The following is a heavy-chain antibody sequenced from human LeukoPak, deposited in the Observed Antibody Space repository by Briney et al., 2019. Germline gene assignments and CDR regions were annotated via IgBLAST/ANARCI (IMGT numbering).Heavy chain of an antibody. CDR3: ATLDSGLITQAAY. V-gene: IGHV1-24*01. J-gene: IGHJ4*02. Sequence: GASVKVSCKVSGYTLTELSMHWVRQAPGKGLEWMGGFDPEDGETIYAQKFQGRVTMTEDTSTDTAYMELSSLRSEGTAVYYCATLDSGLITQAAYWGQGTLVTVSS. CDR1: GYTLTELS. CDR2: FDPEDGET. D-gene: IGHD3-16*01.